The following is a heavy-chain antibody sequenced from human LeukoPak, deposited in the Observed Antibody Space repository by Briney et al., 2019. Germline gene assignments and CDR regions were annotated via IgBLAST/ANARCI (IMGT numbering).Heavy chain of an antibody. CDR1: GYTFTSYD. CDR2: MNSNSGNT. CDR3: ARSPYGGYGGIFDY. D-gene: IGHD5-12*01. Sequence: GASVKVSCKASGYTFTSYDINWVRQATGQGLEWMGWMNSNSGNTGYAQKFQGRVTMTRNTSISTAYMELSSLRSEDTAVYYCARSPYGGYGGIFDYWGQGTLVTVSS. V-gene: IGHV1-8*01. J-gene: IGHJ4*02.